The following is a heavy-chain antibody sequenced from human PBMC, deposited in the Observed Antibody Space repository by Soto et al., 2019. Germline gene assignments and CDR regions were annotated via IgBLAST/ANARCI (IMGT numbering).Heavy chain of an antibody. V-gene: IGHV1-8*01. D-gene: IGHD3-16*01. CDR1: GYTFTSYD. CDR3: ARTLYVAIVDS. CDR2: MNPNSGNT. J-gene: IGHJ4*02. Sequence: QVQLVQSGAEVKKPGASVKVSCKASGYTFTSYDINWVRQATGQGLEGMGWMNPNSGNTGYAQKFQGRVTMTRNPPISTAYRVLRRLRSQDTAVYYCARTLYVAIVDSWGQGTLVPVSS.